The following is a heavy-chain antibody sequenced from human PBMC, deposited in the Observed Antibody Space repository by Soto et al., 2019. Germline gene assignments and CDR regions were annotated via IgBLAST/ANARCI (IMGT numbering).Heavy chain of an antibody. V-gene: IGHV3-23*01. J-gene: IGHJ3*02. CDR3: AHPRGYGVFDAYDI. CDR2: ISASYST. D-gene: IGHD4-17*01. CDR1: EFTLNTYA. Sequence: EGQLLESGGGLVQPGGSLRVSCAASEFTLNTYAMSWFRQAPGKGLEWVSAISASYSTYYADSVKGRFTISRDNSMNALYLQMNSLRIEDTAVYYCAHPRGYGVFDAYDIWGQGTMVTVSS.